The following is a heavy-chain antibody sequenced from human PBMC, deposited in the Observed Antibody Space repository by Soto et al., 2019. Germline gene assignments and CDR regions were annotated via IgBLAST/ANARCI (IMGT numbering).Heavy chain of an antibody. CDR2: IIPIFGTA. Sequence: QVQLVQSGAEVKKPGSSVKVSCKASGGTFSSYAISWVRQAPGQGLEWMGGIIPIFGTANYAQKFQGRVTITADKFTSTAYMELSSLRSEDTAVYYCARDLGCSSTSCSPAVFDYWGQGTLVTVSS. D-gene: IGHD2-2*01. V-gene: IGHV1-69*06. CDR1: GGTFSSYA. CDR3: ARDLGCSSTSCSPAVFDY. J-gene: IGHJ4*02.